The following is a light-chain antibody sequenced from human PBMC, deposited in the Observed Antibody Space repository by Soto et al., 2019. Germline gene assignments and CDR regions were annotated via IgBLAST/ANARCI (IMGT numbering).Light chain of an antibody. CDR2: GAS. J-gene: IGKJ4*01. CDR1: QSVDSN. V-gene: IGKV3D-15*01. CDR3: QQYNDWPRT. Sequence: EIGMTQSPATLSVSPGDGATLSCRASQSVDSNLAWYQQKPGQTPRLLIYGASTRPTGIPARFSGSGSGTEFTLTISSLQSEDSAVYYCQQYNDWPRTFGEGTKVDIK.